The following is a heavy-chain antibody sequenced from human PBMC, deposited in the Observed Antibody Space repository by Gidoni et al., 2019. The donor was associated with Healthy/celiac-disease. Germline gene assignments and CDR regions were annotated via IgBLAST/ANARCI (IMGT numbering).Heavy chain of an antibody. CDR1: GFTFSSYA. J-gene: IGHJ4*02. CDR2: ISYDGSNK. V-gene: IGHV3-30-3*01. Sequence: QVQLVESGGGVVQPGRSLRLSCATSGFTFSSYAMHWVRQAPGKGLEWVAVISYDGSNKYYADSVKGRFTISRDNSKNTLYLQMNSLRAEDTAVYYCAREARLDYCFDYWGQGTLVTVSS. D-gene: IGHD2-15*01. CDR3: AREARLDYCFDY.